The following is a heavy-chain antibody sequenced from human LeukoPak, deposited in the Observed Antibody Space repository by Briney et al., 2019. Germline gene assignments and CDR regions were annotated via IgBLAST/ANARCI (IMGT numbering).Heavy chain of an antibody. CDR1: GGTFSSYA. D-gene: IGHD3-16*02. J-gene: IGHJ5*02. CDR3: ARDLGFWIHYRSNWFDP. V-gene: IGHV1-69*05. CDR2: IIPIFGTA. Sequence: GASVKVSCKASGGTFSSYAISWVRQAPGQGLEWMGRIIPIFGTANYAQKFQGRVTITTDESTSTAYMELSSLRSEDTAVYYCARDLGFWIHYRSNWFDPWGQGTLVTVSS.